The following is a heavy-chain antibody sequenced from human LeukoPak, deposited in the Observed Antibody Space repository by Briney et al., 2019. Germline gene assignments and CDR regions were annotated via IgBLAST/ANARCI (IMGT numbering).Heavy chain of an antibody. CDR3: AYSSGWYFDY. D-gene: IGHD6-19*01. V-gene: IGHV3-7*05. CDR2: IKQDGSEK. CDR1: GFTFSSYW. Sequence: SGGSLRLSCVASGFTFSSYWMTWVRQAPGKGLEWVANIKQDGSEKYYVDSVKGRFTISRDNAKNSLFLQMNSLRAEDTAVYYCAYSSGWYFDYWGQGTLVAVSS. J-gene: IGHJ4*02.